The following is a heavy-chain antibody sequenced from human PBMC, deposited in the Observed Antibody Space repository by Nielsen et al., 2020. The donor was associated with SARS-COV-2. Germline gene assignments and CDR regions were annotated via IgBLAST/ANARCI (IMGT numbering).Heavy chain of an antibody. D-gene: IGHD3-10*01. Sequence: GESLKISCAASGFTFSNYDMHWVRQATGKGLEWVSGIGTAGEPYYPGSVKGRFTISRENAKNSLYLQMNSLRAEDTAVYYCARDMLWFGEPIPYGMDVWGQGTTVTVSS. CDR3: ARDMLWFGEPIPYGMDV. CDR2: IGTAGEP. V-gene: IGHV3-13*04. J-gene: IGHJ6*02. CDR1: GFTFSNYD.